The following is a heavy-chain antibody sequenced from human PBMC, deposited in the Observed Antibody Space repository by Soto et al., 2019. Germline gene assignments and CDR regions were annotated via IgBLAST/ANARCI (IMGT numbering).Heavy chain of an antibody. J-gene: IGHJ6*02. V-gene: IGHV3-30-3*01. CDR1: GFTFSSYA. Sequence: GGSLRLSCAASGFTFSSYAMHWVRQAPGKGLEWVAVISYDGSNKYYADSVKGRFTISRDNSKNTLYLQMNSLRAEDTAVYYCARGMNYDILTGYYSRGYYYYGMDVWGQGTTVT. D-gene: IGHD3-9*01. CDR3: ARGMNYDILTGYYSRGYYYYGMDV. CDR2: ISYDGSNK.